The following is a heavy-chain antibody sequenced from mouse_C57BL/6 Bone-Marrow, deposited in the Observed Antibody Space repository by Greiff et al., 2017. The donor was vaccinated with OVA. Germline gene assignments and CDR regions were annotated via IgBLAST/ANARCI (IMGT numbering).Heavy chain of an antibody. Sequence: QVQLQQSGAELARPGASVKLSCKASGYTFTSYGISWVKQRTGQGLEWIGEIYPRSGNTYYNEKFKGKATLTADKSSRTAYRELRSLTSEVSEGYVCARSSYGNYFAYWGQGTLVTVSA. D-gene: IGHD2-1*01. CDR3: ARSSYGNYFAY. CDR1: GYTFTSYG. V-gene: IGHV1-81*01. CDR2: IYPRSGNT. J-gene: IGHJ3*01.